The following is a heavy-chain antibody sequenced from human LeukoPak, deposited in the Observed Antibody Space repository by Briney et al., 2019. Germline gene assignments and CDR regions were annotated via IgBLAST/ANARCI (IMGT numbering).Heavy chain of an antibody. V-gene: IGHV4-59*12. CDR1: GGSISSYY. Sequence: SETLSLTCTVSGGSISSYYWSWIRQPPGKGLEWIGYIYYSGSTNYNPSLKSRVTISVDTSKNQFSLKLSSVTAADTAVYYCARSEGSSRKLDAFDIWGQGTMVTVSS. J-gene: IGHJ3*02. CDR2: IYYSGST. D-gene: IGHD6-6*01. CDR3: ARSEGSSRKLDAFDI.